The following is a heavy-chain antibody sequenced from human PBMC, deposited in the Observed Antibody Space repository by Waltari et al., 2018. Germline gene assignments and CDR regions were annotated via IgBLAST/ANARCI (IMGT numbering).Heavy chain of an antibody. CDR1: GFTFSSYS. CDR2: ISSSSSYI. Sequence: EVQLVESGGGLVKPGGSLRLSCAASGFTFSSYSLNWVRQAPGKGLEWVSSISSSSSYIYYADSVKGRFTISRDNAKNSLYLQMNSLRAEDTAVYYCARVPGLGYFDYWGQGTLVTVSS. CDR3: ARVPGLGYFDY. D-gene: IGHD3-16*01. V-gene: IGHV3-21*01. J-gene: IGHJ4*02.